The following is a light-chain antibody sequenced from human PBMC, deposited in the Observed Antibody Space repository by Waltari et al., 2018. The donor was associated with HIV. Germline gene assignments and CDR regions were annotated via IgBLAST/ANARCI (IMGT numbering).Light chain of an antibody. J-gene: IGLJ2*01. V-gene: IGLV2-14*01. Sequence: QSALTQPASVSGSPGQSITISCTGTSSDVGAYNCVSWYQQHPDRAPKLMIYEVSNRPLGVSNRFSGSKSGNTASLTISGLQAEDEADYYCTSYTSSTHVIFGGGTKLTVL. CDR2: EVS. CDR3: TSYTSSTHVI. CDR1: SSDVGAYNC.